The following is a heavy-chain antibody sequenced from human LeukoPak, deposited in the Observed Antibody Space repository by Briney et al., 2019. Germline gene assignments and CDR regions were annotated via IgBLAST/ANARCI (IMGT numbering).Heavy chain of an antibody. CDR2: IASSSSYT. D-gene: IGHD2-15*01. J-gene: IGHJ4*02. CDR3: ARKADYFDY. Sequence: PGGSLRLSCAASGFTFSDYDMSWIRQAPGKGLEWISYIASSSSYTNYADSVKGRFTISRDKAKNSLYLQMNSLRAEDTAVYYCARKADYFDYWGQGTLVTVSS. V-gene: IGHV3-11*03. CDR1: GFTFSDYD.